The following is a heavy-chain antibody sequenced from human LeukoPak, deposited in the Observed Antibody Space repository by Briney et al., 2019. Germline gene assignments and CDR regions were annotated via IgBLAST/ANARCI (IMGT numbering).Heavy chain of an antibody. Sequence: PGGSLRLSCAASGFSFSDHSINWVRQAPGKGLEWVSYTTAYSTTYYADSVKGRFTTSRDNVKSSLYLQMNNLRAEDTAVYYCASVRGGYWGQGTLVTVSS. D-gene: IGHD3-16*01. J-gene: IGHJ4*02. V-gene: IGHV3-48*01. CDR2: TTAYSTT. CDR3: ASVRGGY. CDR1: GFSFSDHS.